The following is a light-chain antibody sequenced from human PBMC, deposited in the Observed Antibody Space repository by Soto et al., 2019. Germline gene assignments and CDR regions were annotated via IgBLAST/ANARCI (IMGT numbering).Light chain of an antibody. J-gene: IGLJ3*02. CDR2: DVN. CDR3: TSYTTSSTGV. Sequence: QSALTQPASVSGSPGQSITISCTGTSSDVGAYNYVSWCQQHPGTAPKLIIYDVNHRPSGVSDRVSGSKSGNTASLTISGLQADDEAYYYCTSYTTSSTGVFGGGTKLTVL. CDR1: SSDVGAYNY. V-gene: IGLV2-14*01.